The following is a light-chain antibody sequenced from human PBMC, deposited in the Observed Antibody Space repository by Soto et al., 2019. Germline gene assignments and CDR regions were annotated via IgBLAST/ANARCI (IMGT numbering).Light chain of an antibody. CDR3: QKCKVAPFT. CDR1: QDIGNF. V-gene: IGKV1-27*01. Sequence: ILMTQSPSSLSAFVGDRVTITCRASQDIGNFLAWNQKKPGKVPKLLIYAASTLQSGVPSRFIGSGSGTDFTLTISSLQPEDVATYYCQKCKVAPFTFGGGTKVEIK. CDR2: AAS. J-gene: IGKJ4*01.